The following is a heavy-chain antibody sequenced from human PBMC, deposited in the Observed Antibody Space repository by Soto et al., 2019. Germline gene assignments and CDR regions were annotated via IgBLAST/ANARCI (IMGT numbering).Heavy chain of an antibody. J-gene: IGHJ4*02. Sequence: SVKVSCKASGGTFSSYAISWVRQAPGQGLEWMGGIIPIFGTANYAQKFQGRVTITADESTSIAYMELSSLRSEDTAVYYCARQIVGATRYFDYWGQGTLVTVSS. CDR3: ARQIVGATRYFDY. D-gene: IGHD1-26*01. CDR1: GGTFSSYA. CDR2: IIPIFGTA. V-gene: IGHV1-69*13.